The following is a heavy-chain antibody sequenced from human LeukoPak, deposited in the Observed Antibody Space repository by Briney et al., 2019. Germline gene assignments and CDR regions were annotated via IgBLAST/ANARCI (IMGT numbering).Heavy chain of an antibody. CDR2: ISSSSSYI. CDR1: GFTFSSYS. D-gene: IGHD1-26*01. Sequence: KPGGSLRLSCAASGFTFSSYSMNWVRQAPGKGLEWVSSISSSSSYIYYADSVKGRFTISRDNAKKSLYLQMNSLRAEDTAVYYCARAYSESYGLGYYYMDVWGKGTTVTVSS. V-gene: IGHV3-21*01. CDR3: ARAYSESYGLGYYYMDV. J-gene: IGHJ6*03.